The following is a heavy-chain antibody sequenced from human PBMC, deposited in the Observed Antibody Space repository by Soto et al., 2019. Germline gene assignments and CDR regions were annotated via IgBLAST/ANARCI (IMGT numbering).Heavy chain of an antibody. CDR3: ARTPDLGHYVYYGMDV. J-gene: IGHJ6*02. CDR2: IYYSGNT. Sequence: QVQLEESGPGLVKPSQTLSLTCSVTGGSITTVGYFWTWICQHPGKGLEWIGSIYYSGNTYHNPSLKSRVSISVDTSENQFSLKLNSVTAADTAVYYCARTPDLGHYVYYGMDVWGRGTTVRVSS. V-gene: IGHV4-31*03. CDR1: GGSITTVGYF. D-gene: IGHD3-16*01.